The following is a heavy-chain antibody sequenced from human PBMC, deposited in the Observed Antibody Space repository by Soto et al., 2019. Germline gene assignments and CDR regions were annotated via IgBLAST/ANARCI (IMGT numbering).Heavy chain of an antibody. Sequence: QVQLVQSGAEVKKPGSSVKVSCKASGGTFSSYAISWVRQAPGQGLEWMGGIIPIFGTANYAQKFQGRVTTTADESTSTAYMELSSLRSEDTAVYYCARGSIYCGGDCYYFQHWGQGTLVTVSS. CDR2: IIPIFGTA. CDR3: ARGSIYCGGDCYYFQH. CDR1: GGTFSSYA. D-gene: IGHD2-21*02. V-gene: IGHV1-69*01. J-gene: IGHJ1*01.